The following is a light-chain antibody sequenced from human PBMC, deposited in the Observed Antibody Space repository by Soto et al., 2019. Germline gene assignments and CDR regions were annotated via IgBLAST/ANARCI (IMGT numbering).Light chain of an antibody. J-gene: IGKJ5*01. Sequence: TLSPSTLSVSPGDRATLSCRASQSINSNLAWYQQQPGQAPRLLIYGASTRATAVPDRFSGSGSGTDFTLTITNLQSDDFAVYFCQQYRAWPNPFAQGTRLAIK. CDR1: QSINSN. CDR2: GAS. CDR3: QQYRAWPNP. V-gene: IGKV3-15*01.